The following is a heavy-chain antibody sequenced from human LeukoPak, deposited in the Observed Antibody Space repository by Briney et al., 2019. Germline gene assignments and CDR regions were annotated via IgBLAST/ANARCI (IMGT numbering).Heavy chain of an antibody. D-gene: IGHD3-22*01. V-gene: IGHV3-48*02. Sequence: PGGSLRLSCEVSGLTFSRHAMNWVRQAPGKGLEWVSYISSSGSTKYYTDSVKGRFTISRDNAKNSLYLEVNSLRDEDTALYYCALYFYDSSGYHSFDYWGQGTLVTVSS. CDR2: ISSSGSTK. CDR3: ALYFYDSSGYHSFDY. CDR1: GLTFSRHA. J-gene: IGHJ4*02.